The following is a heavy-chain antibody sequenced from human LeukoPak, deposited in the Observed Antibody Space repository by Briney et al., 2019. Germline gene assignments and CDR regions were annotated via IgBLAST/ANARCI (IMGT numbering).Heavy chain of an antibody. CDR2: IYHSGST. CDR1: GYSISSGYY. Sequence: SETLSLTCTVSGYSISSGYYWGWIRQPPGKGLEWIGSIYHSGSTYYNPSLKSRVTISVDTSKNQFSLKLSSVTAADTAVYYCARVVGENWFDPWGQGTLVTVSS. D-gene: IGHD2-21*01. CDR3: ARVVGENWFDP. J-gene: IGHJ5*02. V-gene: IGHV4-38-2*02.